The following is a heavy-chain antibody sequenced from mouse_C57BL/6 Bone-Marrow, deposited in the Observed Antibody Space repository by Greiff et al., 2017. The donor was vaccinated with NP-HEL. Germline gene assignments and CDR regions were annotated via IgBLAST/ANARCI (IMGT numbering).Heavy chain of an antibody. CDR1: GFSLTSYG. Sequence: VKLVESGPGLVQPSQSLSITCTVSGFSLTSYGVHWVRQSPGKGLEWLGVIWRGGSTDYNAAFMSRLSITKDNSKSQVFFKMNSLQADDTAIYYCAKGITTVVGYFDVWGTGTTVTVSS. V-gene: IGHV2-5*01. CDR2: IWRGGST. J-gene: IGHJ1*03. D-gene: IGHD1-1*01. CDR3: AKGITTVVGYFDV.